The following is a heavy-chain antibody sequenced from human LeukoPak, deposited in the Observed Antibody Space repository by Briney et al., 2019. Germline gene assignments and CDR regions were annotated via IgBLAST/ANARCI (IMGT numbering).Heavy chain of an antibody. CDR2: ISWNSGSI. Sequence: GGSLRLSCAASGFTFDDYAMHWVRQAPGKGLEWVSGISWNSGSIGYADSVKGRFTISRDNAKNSLYPQINSLRAEDTALYYCAKDKDYYDSSGFIDYWGQGTLVTVSS. J-gene: IGHJ4*02. D-gene: IGHD3-22*01. V-gene: IGHV3-9*01. CDR1: GFTFDDYA. CDR3: AKDKDYYDSSGFIDY.